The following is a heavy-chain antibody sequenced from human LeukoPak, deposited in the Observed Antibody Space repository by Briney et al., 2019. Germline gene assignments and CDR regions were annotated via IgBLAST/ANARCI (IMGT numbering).Heavy chain of an antibody. CDR1: GFTFSSYW. CDR3: AKDTSDILTGYYGVDY. V-gene: IGHV3-23*01. Sequence: GGSLRLSCAASGFTFSSYWMSWVRQAPGKGLEWVSAISGSGGSTYYADSVKGRFTISRDNSKNTLYLQMNSLRAEDTAVYYCAKDTSDILTGYYGVDYWGQGTLVTVSS. D-gene: IGHD3-9*01. CDR2: ISGSGGST. J-gene: IGHJ4*02.